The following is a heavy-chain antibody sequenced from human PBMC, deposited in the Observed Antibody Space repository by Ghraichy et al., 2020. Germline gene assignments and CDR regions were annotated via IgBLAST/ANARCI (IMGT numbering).Heavy chain of an antibody. V-gene: IGHV4-34*01. Sequence: LSLTFAVYGGSFSGYYWSWIRQPPGKGLEWIGESNHSGSTNYNPSLKRRVTISVDTSKNQFSLKLSSVTAADTAVYYCAGSSWYVAEYFQHWGQGTLVTVSS. CDR3: AGSSWYVAEYFQH. CDR1: GGSFSGYY. J-gene: IGHJ1*01. CDR2: SNHSGST. D-gene: IGHD6-13*01.